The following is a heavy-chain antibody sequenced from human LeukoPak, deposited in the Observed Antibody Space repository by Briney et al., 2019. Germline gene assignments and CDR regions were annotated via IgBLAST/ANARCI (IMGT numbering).Heavy chain of an antibody. Sequence: SETLSLTCTVSGGSISSHYWTWIRQPPGKGLEWIGYIYYSGSTNYNPSLKSRVTISVDTSRNQFSLKLSSVTAADTAVYYCARGGIAALDYWGQGTLGTVSS. D-gene: IGHD6-13*01. V-gene: IGHV4-59*11. CDR3: ARGGIAALDY. CDR1: GGSISSHY. CDR2: IYYSGST. J-gene: IGHJ4*02.